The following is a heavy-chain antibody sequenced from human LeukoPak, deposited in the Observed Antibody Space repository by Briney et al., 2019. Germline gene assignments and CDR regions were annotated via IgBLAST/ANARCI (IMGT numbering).Heavy chain of an antibody. CDR3: ARGRYDYVWGSYRFDY. J-gene: IGHJ4*02. V-gene: IGHV4-61*02. CDR2: IYTSGST. D-gene: IGHD3-16*02. Sequence: PSQTLSLTCTVSGGSLSSGSYYWSWIRQPAGKGLEWIGRIYTSGSTNYDPSLKSRVTISVDTSKNQFSLKLSSVTAADTAVYYCARGRYDYVWGSYRFDYWGQGTLVTVSS. CDR1: GGSLSSGSYY.